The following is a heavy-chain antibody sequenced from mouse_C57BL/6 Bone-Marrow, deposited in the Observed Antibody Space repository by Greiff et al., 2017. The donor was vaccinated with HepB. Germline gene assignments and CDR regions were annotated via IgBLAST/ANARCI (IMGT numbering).Heavy chain of an antibody. V-gene: IGHV1-19*01. Sequence: EVQLQQSGPVLVKPGASVKMSCKASGYTFTDYYMNWVKQSPGKSLEWIGVINPYNGGTSYNQKFKGKATLTVDKSSSTAYMELNSLTSEDSAVYYCARLGWEYYGSSFYWYFDVWGTGTTVTVSS. CDR2: INPYNGGT. CDR1: GYTFTDYY. D-gene: IGHD1-1*01. J-gene: IGHJ1*03. CDR3: ARLGWEYYGSSFYWYFDV.